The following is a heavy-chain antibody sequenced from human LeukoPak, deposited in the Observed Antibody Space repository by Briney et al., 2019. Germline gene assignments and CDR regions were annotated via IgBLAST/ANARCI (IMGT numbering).Heavy chain of an antibody. J-gene: IGHJ4*02. CDR2: INPNSGGT. Sequence: WASVKVSCKASGYTFTDYYMHWVRQAPGQGLEWMGRINPNSGGTNYAQKFQGRVTMTRDTSISTAYMELSSLRSEDTAAYYCARVGLQLWSAYFDYWGQGTLVTVSS. D-gene: IGHD5-18*01. CDR1: GYTFTDYY. V-gene: IGHV1-2*06. CDR3: ARVGLQLWSAYFDY.